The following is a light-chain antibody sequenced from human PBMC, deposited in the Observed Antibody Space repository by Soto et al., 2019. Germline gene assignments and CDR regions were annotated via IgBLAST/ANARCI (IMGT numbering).Light chain of an antibody. J-gene: IGKJ4*01. CDR3: QQYNNWPPLT. V-gene: IGKV3-15*01. CDR2: GAS. Sequence: IVMTQSPATLSVSPGERATLSCRASQSVNNNLAWYQQKSGQAPRLLIHGASTRATGIPARFSGSGSGTEFTLTISSLQSEDFAVYYCQQYNNWPPLTFGGGTKVEIK. CDR1: QSVNNN.